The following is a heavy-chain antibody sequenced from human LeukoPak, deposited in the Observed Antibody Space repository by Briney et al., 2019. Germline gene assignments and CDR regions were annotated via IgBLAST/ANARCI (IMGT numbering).Heavy chain of an antibody. Sequence: AEGSLRLSCAASGFTFSDYYMSWIRQAPGKGLEWVSYISSSGGTIYYADSVKGRFTISRDNAQNSLYLQMNSLRAEDTAVYYCARDRLEVAGAYYYYMDVWGKGTTVTISS. V-gene: IGHV3-11*04. J-gene: IGHJ6*03. CDR2: ISSSGGTI. CDR3: ARDRLEVAGAYYYYMDV. CDR1: GFTFSDYY. D-gene: IGHD6-19*01.